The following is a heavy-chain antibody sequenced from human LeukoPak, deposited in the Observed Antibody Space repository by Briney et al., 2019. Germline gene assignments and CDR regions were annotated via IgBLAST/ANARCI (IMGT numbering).Heavy chain of an antibody. J-gene: IGHJ4*02. CDR3: AKRTYSEASGYLGPFDH. V-gene: IGHV3-23*01. CDR2: TRSGDSST. CDR1: GFSFNTYA. Sequence: GESPRLSCAASGFSFNTYAMDWDRRAPGKGMEWDSATRSGDSSTNYADSVPGRFPIARDNSKNPRSLQMGRLGAEDTGVYYCAKRTYSEASGYLGPFDHWGQGTLVTVSS. D-gene: IGHD3-22*01.